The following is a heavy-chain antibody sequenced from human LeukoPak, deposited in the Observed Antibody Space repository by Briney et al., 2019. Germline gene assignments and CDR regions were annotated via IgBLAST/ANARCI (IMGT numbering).Heavy chain of an antibody. V-gene: IGHV1-69*04. Sequence: ASVKVSCKASGGTFSSYAISWVRQAPGQGLEWMGRIIPILGIANYAQKFQGRVTITADKSTSTAYMELSSLRSEDTAAYYCARDKDGGNIFDYWGQGTLVTVSS. CDR3: ARDKDGGNIFDY. J-gene: IGHJ4*02. CDR1: GGTFSSYA. CDR2: IIPILGIA. D-gene: IGHD4-23*01.